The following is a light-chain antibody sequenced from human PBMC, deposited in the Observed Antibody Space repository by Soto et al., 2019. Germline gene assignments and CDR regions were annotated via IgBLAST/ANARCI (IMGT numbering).Light chain of an antibody. CDR1: QSVSSRN. CDR2: GAS. Sequence: EIVLTQSPGTLSLSPGERAPLSCRARQSVSSRNLAWYQQTPGQAPRLLIYGASSRAPGIPDRFSGSGSGTDFTLTISRLEPEDFAVYYCQQYGSSPRTFGQRTKVAI. J-gene: IGKJ1*01. CDR3: QQYGSSPRT. V-gene: IGKV3-20*01.